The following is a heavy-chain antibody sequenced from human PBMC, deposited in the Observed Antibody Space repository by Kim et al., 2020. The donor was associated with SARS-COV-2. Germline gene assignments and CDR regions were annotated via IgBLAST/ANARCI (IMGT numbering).Heavy chain of an antibody. Sequence: SETLSLTCAVYGGSFSGYYWSWIRQPPGKGLEWIGEINHSGSTNYNPSLKSRVTISVDTSKNQFSLKLSSVTAADTAVYYCARGPYCGGDCYSGSDYYYYGMDVWGQGTTVTVSS. CDR3: ARGPYCGGDCYSGSDYYYYGMDV. CDR1: GGSFSGYY. D-gene: IGHD2-21*02. CDR2: INHSGST. J-gene: IGHJ6*02. V-gene: IGHV4-34*01.